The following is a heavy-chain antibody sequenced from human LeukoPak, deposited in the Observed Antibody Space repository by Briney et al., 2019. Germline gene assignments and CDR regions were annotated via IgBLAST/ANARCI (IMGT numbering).Heavy chain of an antibody. CDR3: ARDPYYGSGSKNYFDY. Sequence: ASVKVSCKASEYTFTAYYLHWVRQAPGQGLEWMGIINPSGGSTNYAQKFQGRVTMTRDTSTSTVYMELSNLRSEDTAVYYCARDPYYGSGSKNYFDYWGQGTLVTVSS. V-gene: IGHV1-46*01. J-gene: IGHJ4*02. CDR2: INPSGGST. D-gene: IGHD3-10*01. CDR1: EYTFTAYY.